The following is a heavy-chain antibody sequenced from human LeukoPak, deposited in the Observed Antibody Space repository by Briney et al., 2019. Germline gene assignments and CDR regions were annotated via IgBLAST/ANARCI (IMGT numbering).Heavy chain of an antibody. V-gene: IGHV3-23*01. CDR1: GFTFSSYA. D-gene: IGHD6-6*01. CDR3: AKEDSSSSRYYFEY. Sequence: GGSLRLSCAASGFTFSSYAMNWVRQAPGKGLEWVSAISGSGGGTYYADSVKGRFTISRDNAKNTLYLLMNNLRAEDTAVYYCAKEDSSSSRYYFEYWGQGTLVTVSS. CDR2: ISGSGGGT. J-gene: IGHJ4*02.